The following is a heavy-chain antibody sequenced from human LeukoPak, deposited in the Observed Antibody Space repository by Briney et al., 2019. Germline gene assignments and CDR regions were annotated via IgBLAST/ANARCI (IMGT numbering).Heavy chain of an antibody. CDR2: IYYSGST. J-gene: IGHJ4*02. Sequence: SETLSLTCTVSGGSISSGGYYWSWIRQHPGKGLGWIGYIYYSGSTYYNPSLKSRVTISVDTSKNQFSLKLSSVTAADTAVYYCARRVAARPYYFDYWGQGTLVTVSS. CDR1: GGSISSGGYY. D-gene: IGHD6-6*01. CDR3: ARRVAARPYYFDY. V-gene: IGHV4-31*03.